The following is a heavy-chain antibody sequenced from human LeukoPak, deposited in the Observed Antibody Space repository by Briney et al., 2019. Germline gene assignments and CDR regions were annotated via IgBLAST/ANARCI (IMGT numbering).Heavy chain of an antibody. V-gene: IGHV1-69*05. CDR1: GGTFSSYA. D-gene: IGHD4-17*01. CDR2: IIPVFGTA. Sequence: ASVKVSCKASGGTFSSYAISWVRQAPGQGLEWMGRIIPVFGTANYAQKFQGRVTITTDESTSTAYMELSSLRSEDTAVYYCAREDYGDYGDYWGQGTLVTVSS. CDR3: AREDYGDYGDY. J-gene: IGHJ4*02.